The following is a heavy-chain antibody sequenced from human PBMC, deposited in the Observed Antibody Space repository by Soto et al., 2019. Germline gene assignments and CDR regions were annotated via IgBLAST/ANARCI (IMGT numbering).Heavy chain of an antibody. CDR3: ASGLAARYYYGMDV. CDR2: IWYDGSNK. Sequence: QVQLVESGGGVVQPGRSLRLSCAASGFTFSSYGMHWVRQAPGKGLEWVAVIWYDGSNKYYADSVKGRFTISRDNSKNTLYLQMNSLRAEDTAVYYCASGLAARYYYGMDVWGQGTTVTVSS. D-gene: IGHD6-6*01. CDR1: GFTFSSYG. J-gene: IGHJ6*02. V-gene: IGHV3-33*01.